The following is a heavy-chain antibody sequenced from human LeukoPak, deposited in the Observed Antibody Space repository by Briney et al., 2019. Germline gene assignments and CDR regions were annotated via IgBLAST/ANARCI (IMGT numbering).Heavy chain of an antibody. CDR1: GGSFSGYY. D-gene: IGHD1-14*01. CDR2: INHSGST. CDR3: ARDRKYYYHMDV. J-gene: IGHJ6*03. Sequence: SETLSLTCAVYGGSFSGYYWSWIRQPPGKGLEWIGEINHSGSTNYNPSLKSRVTISVDTSKNQFSLKLSSVTAADTAVYYCARDRKYYYHMDVWGKGTTVTISS. V-gene: IGHV4-34*01.